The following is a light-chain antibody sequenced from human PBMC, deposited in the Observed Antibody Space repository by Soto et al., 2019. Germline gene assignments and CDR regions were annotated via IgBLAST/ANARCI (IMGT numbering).Light chain of an antibody. J-gene: IGLJ1*01. Sequence: QSALTQPASVSGSPGQSITISCTGTTNDVGGYNYVSWYQQHPGKAPKLLIFEVSSRPSGVSNRFSSSKSGNTASLTISALQAEDEADYFCNSYTSSTSRPYVFGTGTKVTVL. CDR3: NSYTSSTSRPYV. V-gene: IGLV2-14*01. CDR2: EVS. CDR1: TNDVGGYNY.